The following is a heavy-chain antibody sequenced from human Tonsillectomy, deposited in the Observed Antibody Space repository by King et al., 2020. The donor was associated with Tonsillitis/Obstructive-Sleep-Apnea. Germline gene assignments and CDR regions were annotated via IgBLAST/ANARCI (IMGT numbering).Heavy chain of an antibody. V-gene: IGHV4-34*01. Sequence: VQLQQWGAGLLKPSETLSLTCAVYGGSFRGYYWSWIRQPPGKGLEWIGEINHSGITNYNPSLKSRVTISVDTSKNQFSLKLSSVTAADTAVYYCARGDSYYDFWSGYYGGSVWGQGTLVTVSS. J-gene: IGHJ4*02. CDR2: INHSGIT. CDR1: GGSFRGYY. D-gene: IGHD3-3*01. CDR3: ARGDSYYDFWSGYYGGSV.